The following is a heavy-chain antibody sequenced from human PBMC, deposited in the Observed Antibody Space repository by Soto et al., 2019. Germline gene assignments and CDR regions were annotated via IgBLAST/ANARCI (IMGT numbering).Heavy chain of an antibody. D-gene: IGHD3-22*01. CDR2: IYYSGST. V-gene: IGHV4-30-4*01. CDR1: GGSISSGDYY. J-gene: IGHJ4*02. CDR3: ARQTYYDDSSGYSAFDY. Sequence: QVQLQESGPGLVKPSQTLSLTCTVSGGSISSGDYYWSWIRQPPGKGLEWIGYIYYSGSTYYNPSLKSRVTISVDTSKNQFSLKLSSVTAADTAVYYCARQTYYDDSSGYSAFDYWGQGTLVTVSS.